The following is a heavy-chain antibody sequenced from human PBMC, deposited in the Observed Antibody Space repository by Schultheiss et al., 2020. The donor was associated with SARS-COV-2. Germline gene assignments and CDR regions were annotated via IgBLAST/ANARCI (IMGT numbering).Heavy chain of an antibody. CDR3: ARGVSSSYAVVTLFEY. D-gene: IGHD4-23*01. V-gene: IGHV3-20*04. CDR1: GFTFDDHA. J-gene: IGHJ4*02. CDR2: ISGSGGST. Sequence: GGSLRLSCAASGFTFDDHAMSWVRQAPGKGLEWVSAISGSGGSTYYADSVKGRFTISRDNAKNSLYLQMNSLRAEDTAVYYCARGVSSSYAVVTLFEYWGQGTLVTVSS.